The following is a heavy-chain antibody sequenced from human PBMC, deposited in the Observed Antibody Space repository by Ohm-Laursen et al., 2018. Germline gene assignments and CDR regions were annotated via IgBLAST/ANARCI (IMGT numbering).Heavy chain of an antibody. D-gene: IGHD3-10*01. CDR2: IHHTGTT. Sequence: SQTLSLTCPVSGDSISSGYYWAWIRQPPGGGLEYIGGIHHTGTTYHNPSLKSRLSISVDASKNHFSLKLRSLTAADTAMYFCARDRAGSFDYWGQGIRVIVSS. CDR1: GDSISSGYY. CDR3: ARDRAGSFDY. J-gene: IGHJ4*02. V-gene: IGHV4-38-2*02.